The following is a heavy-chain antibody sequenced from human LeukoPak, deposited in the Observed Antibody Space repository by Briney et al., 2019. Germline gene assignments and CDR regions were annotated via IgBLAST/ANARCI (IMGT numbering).Heavy chain of an antibody. Sequence: PSETLSLTCAVYGGSFSGYYWSWIRQPPGKGLEWIGEINHSGSTNYNPSLKSQVTISVDTSKNQFSLKLSSVAAADTAVYYCARYNKSSWYFFDYWGQGTLVTVSS. CDR2: INHSGST. CDR3: ARYNKSSWYFFDY. V-gene: IGHV4-34*01. J-gene: IGHJ4*02. D-gene: IGHD6-13*01. CDR1: GGSFSGYY.